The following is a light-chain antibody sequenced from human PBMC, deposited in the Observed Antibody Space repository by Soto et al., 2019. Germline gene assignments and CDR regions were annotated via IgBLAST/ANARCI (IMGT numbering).Light chain of an antibody. V-gene: IGLV2-8*01. Sequence: QSALTQPPSASGAPGQSVTISCTGTSTDVGGYDYVSWYQQHPGKVPKLMIYEVNKRPSGVPDRFSGSKSGNTASLTVSGLQPEDDDDYYCTSYAGGNNVFGTGTKLTVL. J-gene: IGLJ1*01. CDR2: EVN. CDR3: TSYAGGNNV. CDR1: STDVGGYDY.